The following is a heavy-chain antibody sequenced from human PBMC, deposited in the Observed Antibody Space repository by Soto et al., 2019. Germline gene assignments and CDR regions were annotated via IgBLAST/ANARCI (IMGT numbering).Heavy chain of an antibody. CDR1: GGTFSSYA. J-gene: IGHJ6*02. CDR2: IIPIFGTA. Sequence: SVKVSCKASGGTFSSYAISWVRQAPGQGLEWMGGIIPIFGTANYAQKFQGRVTITADESTGTAYMELSSPRSEDTAVYYCARDFGDYYYYGMDVWGQGTTVTVSS. CDR3: ARDFGDYYYYGMDV. D-gene: IGHD3-16*01. V-gene: IGHV1-69*13.